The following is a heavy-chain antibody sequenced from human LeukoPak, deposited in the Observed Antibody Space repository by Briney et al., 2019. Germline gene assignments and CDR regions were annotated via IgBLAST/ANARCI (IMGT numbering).Heavy chain of an antibody. D-gene: IGHD6-6*01. CDR2: ISPSGGST. V-gene: IGHV1-46*01. CDR1: GYTFTSYY. J-gene: IGHJ6*03. CDR3: ARDGVAAPLSRYYMDV. Sequence: ASVKVSCKASGYTFTSYYMHWVRQAPGQGLEWMGIISPSGGSTSYAQKFQGRVTMTRDTSTSTAYMELSRLRSDDTAVYYCARDGVAAPLSRYYMDVWGKGTTVTVSS.